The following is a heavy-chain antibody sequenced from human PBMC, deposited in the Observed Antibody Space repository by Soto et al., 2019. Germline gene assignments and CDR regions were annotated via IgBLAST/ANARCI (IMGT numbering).Heavy chain of an antibody. CDR1: GFIFSDHY. CDR3: TRINSGSYCSDY. V-gene: IGHV3-72*01. Sequence: GGSLRLSCAASGFIFSDHYMDWVRQAPGKGLEWVGRTRNKANSHTTEYAASVRGRFTFSRDDSKSSLFLQMNSLKTEDTAVYYCTRINSGSYCSDYWGQGTLVTVSS. J-gene: IGHJ4*02. CDR2: TRNKANSHTT. D-gene: IGHD1-26*01.